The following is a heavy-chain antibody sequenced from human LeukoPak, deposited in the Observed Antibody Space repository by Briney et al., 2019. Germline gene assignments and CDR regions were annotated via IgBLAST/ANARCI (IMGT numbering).Heavy chain of an antibody. D-gene: IGHD5-18*01. CDR2: INCDGSST. CDR1: GFTFRSYW. V-gene: IGHV3-74*01. Sequence: GSLRLSCAASGFTFRSYWMHWVRQAPGKGLVWVSRINCDGSSTSYADSVKGRFTISRDNAKNTLYLQMNSLRAEDTAVYYCARDRGYSYGNYYYYYGMDVWGQGTTVTVSS. J-gene: IGHJ6*02. CDR3: ARDRGYSYGNYYYYYGMDV.